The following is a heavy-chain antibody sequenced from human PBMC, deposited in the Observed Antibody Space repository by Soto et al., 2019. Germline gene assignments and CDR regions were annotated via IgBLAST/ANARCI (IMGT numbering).Heavy chain of an antibody. D-gene: IGHD2-21*01. Sequence: SETLSLTCAVYGGSFSGYYWSWIRQPPGKGLEWIGEINHSGSTNYNPSLKSRVTISVDTSKNQFSLKLSSVTAADTAVYYCARGPFRGLPLSAHFDYWGQGTLVTVSS. CDR1: GGSFSGYY. CDR2: INHSGST. CDR3: ARGPFRGLPLSAHFDY. V-gene: IGHV4-34*01. J-gene: IGHJ4*02.